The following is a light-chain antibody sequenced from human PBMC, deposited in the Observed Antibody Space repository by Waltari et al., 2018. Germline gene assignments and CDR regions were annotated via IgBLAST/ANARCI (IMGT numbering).Light chain of an antibody. Sequence: EIQMTQSPSSVSASVGDRVTLTCRARHCISNYLAWYQQKPGKAHKLLIYAASSLLSGVPSRFSGSGSGTDFTLTINSLQPEDSATYYCQQGNSFPLTFGGGTKVQIK. CDR1: HCISNY. J-gene: IGKJ4*01. CDR2: AAS. V-gene: IGKV1-12*01. CDR3: QQGNSFPLT.